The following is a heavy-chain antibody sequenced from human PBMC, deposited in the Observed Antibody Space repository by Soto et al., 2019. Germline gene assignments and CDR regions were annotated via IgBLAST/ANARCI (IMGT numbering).Heavy chain of an antibody. CDR3: ARDLPTLDY. V-gene: IGHV1-46*01. CDR2: IRPSGGNT. J-gene: IGHJ4*02. Sequence: ASVKVSCKASGYTFTSYYMHWVRQAPGQGLEWMGIIRPSGGNTNYAQKLQGRVTMTTDTSTSTAYMELRSLRSDDTAVYYCARDLPTLDYWGQGTLVTVSS. CDR1: GYTFTSYY.